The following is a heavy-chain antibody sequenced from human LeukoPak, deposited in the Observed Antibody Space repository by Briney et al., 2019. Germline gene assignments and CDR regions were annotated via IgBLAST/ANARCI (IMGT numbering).Heavy chain of an antibody. CDR2: IYSGGST. J-gene: IGHJ4*02. D-gene: IGHD3-22*01. CDR1: GFIVSTNY. V-gene: IGHV3-66*04. CDR3: ARHEGITMIMN. Sequence: PGGPLRLSCAASGFIVSTNYVSWVRQAPGKGLEWVSVIYSGGSTYYADSVKGRFTISRDNSNNSLYLQMNSLRAEDTAVYYCARHEGITMIMNWGQGTLVTVSS.